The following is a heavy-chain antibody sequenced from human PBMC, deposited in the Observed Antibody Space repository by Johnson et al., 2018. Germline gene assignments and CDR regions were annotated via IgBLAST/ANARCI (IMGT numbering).Heavy chain of an antibody. CDR1: GFTFSSYA. CDR2: ISYDGSKK. CDR3: AKAKEPLNYYYYYMDV. J-gene: IGHJ6*03. D-gene: IGHD1-26*01. V-gene: IGHV3-30*04. Sequence: QVQLVESGGGVVQPGRSLRLSCAASGFTFSSYAMHWVRQAPGKGLEWVAVISYDGSKKYYTDSVKGRFTISRDNSKNTLYLQMNSLRGEDTAVYYCAKAKEPLNYYYYYMDVWGKGTTVTVSS.